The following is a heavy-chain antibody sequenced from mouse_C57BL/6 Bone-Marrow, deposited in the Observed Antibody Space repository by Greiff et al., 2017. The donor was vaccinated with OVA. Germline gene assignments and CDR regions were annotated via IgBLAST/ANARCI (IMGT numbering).Heavy chain of an antibody. D-gene: IGHD1-1*01. CDR1: GFNIKDDY. CDR2: IDPENGDT. V-gene: IGHV14-4*01. J-gene: IGHJ2*01. CDR3: TLSTVVPY. Sequence: EVQLQESGAELVRPGASVKLSCTASGFNIKDDYMHWVKQRPEQGLEWIGWIDPENGDTEYASKFQGKATITADTSSNTAYLQLSSLTSEDTAVYYCTLSTVVPYWGQGTTLTVSS.